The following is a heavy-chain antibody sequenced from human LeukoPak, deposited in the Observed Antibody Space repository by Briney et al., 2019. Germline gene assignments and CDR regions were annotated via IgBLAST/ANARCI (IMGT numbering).Heavy chain of an antibody. CDR1: GFTFSSYE. CDR2: ISTSSSYI. Sequence: GSLRLSCAASGFTFSSYEMNWVRQAPGKGLEWVSSISTSSSYIYYADSVKGRFTISRDNAKNSLYLQMNSLRAEDTALYYCARDLWGSGWTYYYYYYYMDVWGKGTTVTVSS. J-gene: IGHJ6*03. V-gene: IGHV3-21*04. D-gene: IGHD6-19*01. CDR3: ARDLWGSGWTYYYYYYYMDV.